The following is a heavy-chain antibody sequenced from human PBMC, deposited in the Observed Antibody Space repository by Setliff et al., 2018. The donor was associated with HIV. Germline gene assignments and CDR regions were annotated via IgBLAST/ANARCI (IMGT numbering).Heavy chain of an antibody. CDR3: ARGEFYCGTDCYWSSFDY. CDR1: GESFSGHH. Sequence: SETLSLTCAVCGESFSGHHYNWIRQPPGKGLEWIGKINQSGNINYNPSLKSRVPISVDTFWGSVTAADTAVYYCARGEFYCGTDCYWSSFDYWGQGILVTVSS. CDR2: INQSGNI. V-gene: IGHV4-34*01. J-gene: IGHJ4*02. D-gene: IGHD2-21*02.